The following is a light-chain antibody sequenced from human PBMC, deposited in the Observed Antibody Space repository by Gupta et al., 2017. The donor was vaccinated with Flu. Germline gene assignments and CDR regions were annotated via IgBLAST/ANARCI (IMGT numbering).Light chain of an antibody. V-gene: IGKV3-15*01. Sequence: EIVMTQSPATLSVSPGERAALSCRASQSVRSNLAWYQQKPGQAPRLLIYGASNRATGIPARFSGSGSGTEFTLTISSLQSEDFAVYFCQQYNNWPPYTFGQGTXLEIK. CDR2: GAS. CDR1: QSVRSN. CDR3: QQYNNWPPYT. J-gene: IGKJ2*01.